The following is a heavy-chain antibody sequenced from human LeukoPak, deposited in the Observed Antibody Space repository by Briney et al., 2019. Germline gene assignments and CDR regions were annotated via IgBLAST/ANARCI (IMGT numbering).Heavy chain of an antibody. J-gene: IGHJ4*02. Sequence: SGGSLRLSCAASKFTFSRYAMSWVRQAPGKGLEWVSAISGTVDNTYYADSVKGRFTTSRDNSNNTLYLQMDSLNAGDTAVYYCAKGLLGWELPLDYWGQGTLVTVSS. V-gene: IGHV3-23*01. CDR3: AKGLLGWELPLDY. CDR1: KFTFSRYA. D-gene: IGHD1-26*01. CDR2: ISGTVDNT.